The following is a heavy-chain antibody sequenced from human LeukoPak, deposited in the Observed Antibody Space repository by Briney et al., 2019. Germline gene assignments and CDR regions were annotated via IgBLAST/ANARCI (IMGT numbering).Heavy chain of an antibody. CDR2: ISSSGSTI. CDR3: ARAPGYSSSWFNPDYYYYGMDV. CDR1: GFTFSSYE. J-gene: IGHJ6*02. D-gene: IGHD6-13*01. V-gene: IGHV3-48*03. Sequence: GGSLRLSCAASGFTFSSYEMNWVRQAPGKGLEWVSYISSSGSTIYYADSVKGRFTISRDNAKNSLYLQMNSLRAEDTAVYYCARAPGYSSSWFNPDYYYYGMDVWGQGTTVTVSS.